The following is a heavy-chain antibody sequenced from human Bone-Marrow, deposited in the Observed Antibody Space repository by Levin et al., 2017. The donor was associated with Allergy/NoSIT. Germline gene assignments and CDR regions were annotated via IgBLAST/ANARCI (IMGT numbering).Heavy chain of an antibody. CDR3: ARDDDYGGNSRYFDY. J-gene: IGHJ4*02. V-gene: IGHV4-38-2*02. CDR1: GYSISSGYY. D-gene: IGHD4-23*01. Sequence: ESLKISCAVSGYSISSGYYWGWIRQPPGKGLEWIGSIYHSGSTYYNPSLKSRVTISVDTSKNQFSLKLSSVTAADTAVYYCARDDDYGGNSRYFDYWGQGTLVTVSS. CDR2: IYHSGST.